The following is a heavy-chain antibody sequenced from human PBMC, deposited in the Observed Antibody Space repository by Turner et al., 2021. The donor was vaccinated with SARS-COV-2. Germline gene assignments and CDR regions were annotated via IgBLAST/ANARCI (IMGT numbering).Heavy chain of an antibody. CDR3: ASPSVDFWSGSYYGMDV. D-gene: IGHD3-3*01. CDR2: IYYGGST. CDR1: GGSISSSSYY. V-gene: IGHV4-39*01. J-gene: IGHJ6*02. Sequence: QLQLQESGPGLVKPSETLSLTCTVSGGSISSSSYYWGWIRQPPGKGLEWIGSIYYGGSTYYNPSLKSRVTISVDTSKNQFSLKLSSVTAADTAVYYCASPSVDFWSGSYYGMDVWGQGTTVTVSS.